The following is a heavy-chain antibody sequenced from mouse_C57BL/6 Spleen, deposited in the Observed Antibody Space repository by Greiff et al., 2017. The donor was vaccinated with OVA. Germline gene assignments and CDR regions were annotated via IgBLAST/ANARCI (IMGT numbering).Heavy chain of an antibody. Sequence: QVQLKESGAELVKPGASVKISCKASGYAFSSYWMNWVKQRPGKGLEWIGQIYPGDGDTNYNGKFKGKATLTADKSSSTAYMQLSSLTSEDSAVYCCARLGGDYDVGGPYLDYWGQGTTLTVSS. D-gene: IGHD2-4*01. CDR2: IYPGDGDT. CDR1: GYAFSSYW. V-gene: IGHV1-80*01. CDR3: ARLGGDYDVGGPYLDY. J-gene: IGHJ2*01.